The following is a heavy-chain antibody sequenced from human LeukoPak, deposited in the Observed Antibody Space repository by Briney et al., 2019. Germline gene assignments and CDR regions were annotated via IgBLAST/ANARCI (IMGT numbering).Heavy chain of an antibody. CDR1: GYTFTSYA. D-gene: IGHD3-10*01. V-gene: IGHV7-4-1*02. CDR2: INTNTGNP. CDR3: ALRSGSYSDLQAFDI. Sequence: ASVKVSCKASGYTFTSYAMKWVRQAPGQGLEWMGWINTNTGNPTYAQGFTGRFVFSLDTSVSTAYLQISSLKAEDTAVYYCALRSGSYSDLQAFDIWGQGTMVTVSS. J-gene: IGHJ3*02.